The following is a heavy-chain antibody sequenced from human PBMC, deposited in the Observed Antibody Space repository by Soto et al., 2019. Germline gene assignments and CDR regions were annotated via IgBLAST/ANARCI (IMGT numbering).Heavy chain of an antibody. CDR2: ISGSGGST. CDR1: GFTFSNYA. CDR3: AKDHGSSWYEIDY. V-gene: IGHV3-23*01. Sequence: EVQLLESGGGLVQPGGSLRLSCAASGFTFSNYAVTWVRQAPGKGLEWVSTISGSGGSTYYADSVKGRFTISRDNSKNTLYLQMNSLRAEDTAVYYCAKDHGSSWYEIDYWGQGTLFTFSS. J-gene: IGHJ4*02. D-gene: IGHD6-13*01.